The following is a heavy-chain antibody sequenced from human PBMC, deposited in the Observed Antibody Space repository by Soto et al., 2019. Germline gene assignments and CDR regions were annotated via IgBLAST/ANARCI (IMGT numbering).Heavy chain of an antibody. CDR1: GASITSHY. V-gene: IGHV4-59*08. CDR2: IYYYSGNT. D-gene: IGHD2-21*01. Sequence: QVQLQESGPGLVKPAETLSLTCTVSGASITSHYWSWIRQPPGKGLEWLGYIYYYSGNTDYNPFHNSRLTMSVDTSKNQLSLRLSSVTDADTAVYYCARPVGIASAVGYFDLWGPGVLVKVSS. J-gene: IGHJ2*01. CDR3: ARPVGIASAVGYFDL.